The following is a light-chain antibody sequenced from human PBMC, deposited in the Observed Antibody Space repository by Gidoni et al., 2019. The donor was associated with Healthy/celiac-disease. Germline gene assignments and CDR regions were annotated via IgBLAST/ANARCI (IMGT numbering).Light chain of an antibody. CDR3: QAWDSSTVV. V-gene: IGLV3-1*01. CDR2: QDS. Sequence: ELTQPPSVSVSPGQTASITGSGDKLGDKYACWYQQKPGQSPVLVIYQDSKRPSGIPERFSGSNSGNTATLTISGTQAMDEADYYCQAWDSSTVVFGGGTKLTVL. CDR1: KLGDKY. J-gene: IGLJ2*01.